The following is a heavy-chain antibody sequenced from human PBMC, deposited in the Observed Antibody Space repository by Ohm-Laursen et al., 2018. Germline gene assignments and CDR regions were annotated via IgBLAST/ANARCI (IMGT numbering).Heavy chain of an antibody. CDR2: INHSGST. J-gene: IGHJ6*02. CDR1: GGSFSGYY. Sequence: SDTLSLTCAVYGGSFSGYYWSWIRQPPGKGLEWIGEINHSGSTNYNPSLKSRVTISVDTSKNQFSLKLSSVTAADTAVYYCAKIHESGYYYYSMDVWGQGTTVTVSS. CDR3: AKIHESGYYYYSMDV. V-gene: IGHV4-34*01. D-gene: IGHD1-14*01.